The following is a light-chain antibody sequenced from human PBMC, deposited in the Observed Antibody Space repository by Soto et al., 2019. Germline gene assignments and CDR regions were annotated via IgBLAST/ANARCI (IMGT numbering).Light chain of an antibody. CDR1: QGISSY. J-gene: IGKJ1*01. CDR2: TAS. CDR3: QQYNSYSLT. Sequence: DIQLTQSPSFLSASLAYRVTITCRASQGISSYLAWYQQKPGKAPKLLISTASTLQSGVPSRFSGSGFGTEFTLTITSLQPDDFATYYCQQYNSYSLTFGQGTKV. V-gene: IGKV1-9*01.